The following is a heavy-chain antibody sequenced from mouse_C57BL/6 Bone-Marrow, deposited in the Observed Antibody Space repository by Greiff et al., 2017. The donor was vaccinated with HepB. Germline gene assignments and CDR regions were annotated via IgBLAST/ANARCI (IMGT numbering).Heavy chain of an antibody. CDR2: IYPRSGNT. CDR3: ASYSNYFWYFDV. D-gene: IGHD2-5*01. J-gene: IGHJ1*03. Sequence: VQLQQSGAELARPGASVKLSCKASGYTFTSYGISWVKQRTGQGLEWIGEIYPRSGNTYYNEKFKGKATLTADKSSSTAYMELRSLTSEDSAVYFCASYSNYFWYFDVWGTGTTVTVSS. V-gene: IGHV1-81*01. CDR1: GYTFTSYG.